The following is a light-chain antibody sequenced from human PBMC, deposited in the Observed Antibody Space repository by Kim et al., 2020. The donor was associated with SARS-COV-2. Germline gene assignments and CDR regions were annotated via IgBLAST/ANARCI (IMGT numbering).Light chain of an antibody. CDR1: QSIRSW. CDR2: DAS. V-gene: IGKV1-5*01. CDR3: QQYNSHSPSWT. Sequence: GDRVTITCRASQSIRSWLAWYQQKPGKAPKVLIYDASSLESRVPSRFSGSGSGTEFTLTISSLQPDDFATYYCQQYNSHSPSWTFGQGTKVDIK. J-gene: IGKJ1*01.